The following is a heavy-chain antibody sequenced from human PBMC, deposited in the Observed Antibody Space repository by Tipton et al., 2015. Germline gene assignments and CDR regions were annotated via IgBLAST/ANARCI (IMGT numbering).Heavy chain of an antibody. Sequence: TLSLTCTVSGDSLSTYYWSWIRQSPGKGLEWIGYIYYNGNTKYNPSLKGRVTILVDTSKNQFSLKVNSVTAADTAVYYCACQDYDSLTRDYQTVDYWGQGTLVTVSS. J-gene: IGHJ4*02. CDR1: GDSLSTYY. D-gene: IGHD3-9*01. V-gene: IGHV4-59*01. CDR2: IYYNGNT. CDR3: ACQDYDSLTRDYQTVDY.